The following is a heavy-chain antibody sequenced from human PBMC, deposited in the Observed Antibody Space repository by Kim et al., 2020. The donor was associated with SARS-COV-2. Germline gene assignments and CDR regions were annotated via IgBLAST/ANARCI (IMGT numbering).Heavy chain of an antibody. CDR1: GGTFSSYA. D-gene: IGHD3-10*01. Sequence: SVKVSCKASGGTFSSYAISWVRQAPGQGLEWMGGIIPIFGTANYAQKFQGRVTITADESTSTAYMELSSLRSEDTAVYYCARARGLYGSGSPDWFDPWGQGTLVTVSS. CDR3: ARARGLYGSGSPDWFDP. CDR2: IIPIFGTA. J-gene: IGHJ5*02. V-gene: IGHV1-69*13.